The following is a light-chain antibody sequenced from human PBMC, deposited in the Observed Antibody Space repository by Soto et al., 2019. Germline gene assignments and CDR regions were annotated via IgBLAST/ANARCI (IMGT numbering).Light chain of an antibody. J-gene: IGKJ4*01. CDR1: QAIYNY. CDR2: AAS. Sequence: DIQMTQSPSSLSASVGDRVTITCRASQAIYNYLAWYQQKPGKVPTLLISAASTLQSGVPTRFSGSGSGTDFTLTISSLQPEDVATYYCQKFSAVPTFGGGTKVEI. V-gene: IGKV1-27*01. CDR3: QKFSAVPT.